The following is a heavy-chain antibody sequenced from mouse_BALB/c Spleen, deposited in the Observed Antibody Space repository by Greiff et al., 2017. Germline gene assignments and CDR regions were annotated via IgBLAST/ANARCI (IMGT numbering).Heavy chain of an antibody. CDR2: INPGSGGT. D-gene: IGHD1-1*01. J-gene: IGHJ2*01. CDR1: GYAFTNYL. CDR3: ARNYYGSSLDY. V-gene: IGHV1-54*01. Sequence: VQLQQSGAELVRPGTSVKVSCKASGYAFTNYLIEWVKQRPGQGLEWIGVINPGSGGTNYNEKFKGKATLTADKSSSTAYMQLSSLTSDDSAVYFCARNYYGSSLDYWGQGTTLTDSS.